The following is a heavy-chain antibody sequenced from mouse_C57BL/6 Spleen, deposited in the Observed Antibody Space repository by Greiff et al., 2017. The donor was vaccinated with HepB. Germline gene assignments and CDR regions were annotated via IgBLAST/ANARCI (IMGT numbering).Heavy chain of an antibody. V-gene: IGHV6-3*01. CDR2: FRLKSDNYAT. CDR1: GFTFSNYW. J-gene: IGHJ1*03. Sequence: EVQLVESGGGLVQPGGSMKLSCVASGFTFSNYWMNWVRQSPEKGLEWVAQFRLKSDNYATHYAESVKGRFTISRDDSKSSVYLQMNNLRAEDTGIYYCTRIYYYGSSYVGYFDVWGTGTTVTVSS. D-gene: IGHD1-1*01. CDR3: TRIYYYGSSYVGYFDV.